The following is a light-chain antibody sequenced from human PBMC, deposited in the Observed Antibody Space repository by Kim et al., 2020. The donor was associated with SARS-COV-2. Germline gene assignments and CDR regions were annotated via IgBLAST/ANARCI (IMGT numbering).Light chain of an antibody. J-gene: IGLJ1*01. CDR2: EVI. CDR1: SSDFGGFNY. Sequence: QSALTQPPSASGSPGQSVTISCSGTSSDFGGFNYVSWYQQHPGKAPKLIIYEVIKRPSGVPDRFSGSKSGNTASLTVSGLQDEDEADNCCTTHRGYNYVFGTGTKVTVL. V-gene: IGLV2-8*01. CDR3: TTHRGYNYV.